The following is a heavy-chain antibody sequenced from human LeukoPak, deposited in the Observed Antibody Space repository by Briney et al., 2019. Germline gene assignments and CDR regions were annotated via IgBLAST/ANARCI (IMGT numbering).Heavy chain of an antibody. CDR1: GGSISSGDYY. V-gene: IGHV4-30-4*01. CDR2: ISHSGGT. D-gene: IGHD6-13*01. J-gene: IGHJ6*02. Sequence: SQTLSLTCTVSGGSISSGDYYWSWIRQPPGQGLEWIAYISHSGGTYYNPSLKSRATISLDTSRNQFSLKLIFVTAADTAVYYCARGAPGYSSSWYEYYYYYYGMDVWGQGTTVTVSS. CDR3: ARGAPGYSSSWYEYYYYYYGMDV.